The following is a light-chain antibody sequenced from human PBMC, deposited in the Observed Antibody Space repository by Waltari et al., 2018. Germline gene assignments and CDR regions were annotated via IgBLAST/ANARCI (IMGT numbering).Light chain of an antibody. CDR3: QTGGHGTWV. CDR1: SGHSNNI. CDR2: VNSDGSH. V-gene: IGLV4-69*01. Sequence: QLVLTQSPSASASLGASVKLTCTLSSGHSNNIIAWLQQRPEKGPRYLMTVNSDGSHNKGDEIPDRFSGSSSGSERYLTISSVQSEDGADYYCQTGGHGTWVFGGGTTLTVL. J-gene: IGLJ3*02.